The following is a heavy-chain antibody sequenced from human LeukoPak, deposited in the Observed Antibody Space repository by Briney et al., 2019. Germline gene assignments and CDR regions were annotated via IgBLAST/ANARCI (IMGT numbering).Heavy chain of an antibody. D-gene: IGHD6-13*01. CDR1: GYTFTSYD. CDR3: ARGRRGRWQQLVRADY. J-gene: IGHJ4*02. Sequence: ASVKVSCKASGYTFTSYDINWVRQATGQGLEWMGWMNPNSGNTGYAQKFQGRVTMTRNTSISTAYMELSSLRSEDTAVYYCARGRRGRWQQLVRADYWGQGTLVTVSS. CDR2: MNPNSGNT. V-gene: IGHV1-8*01.